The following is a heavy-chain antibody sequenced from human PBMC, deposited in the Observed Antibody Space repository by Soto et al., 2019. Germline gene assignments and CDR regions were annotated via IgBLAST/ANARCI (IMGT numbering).Heavy chain of an antibody. V-gene: IGHV3-30*03. CDR2: ISYDGSSK. Sequence: GGSLRLSCAASGFTFSNYGMYWVRQAPGKGLEWVAFISYDGSSKFYADPMKGRHTISRDNSKNTLYLQMNSLRAEDTAVYYCARHPAPVQLERLRLDNPYYYYGMDVWGQGTTVTVSS. CDR3: ARHPAPVQLERLRLDNPYYYYGMDV. CDR1: GFTFSNYG. D-gene: IGHD1-1*01. J-gene: IGHJ6*02.